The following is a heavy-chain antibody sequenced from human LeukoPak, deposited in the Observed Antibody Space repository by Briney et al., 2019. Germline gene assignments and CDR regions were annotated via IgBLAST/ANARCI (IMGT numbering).Heavy chain of an antibody. V-gene: IGHV3-48*03. CDR2: ISSSGTTI. CDR1: GFTFSSYE. Sequence: GGSLRLSCAASGFTFSSYEMMWVRQAPGKGLEFLSYISSSGTTIYYADSVKGRFTISRDNAKNSLYLQMNSLRAEDTAVYYCARVRDDYTYFDCWGQGTLVTVSS. D-gene: IGHD4-11*01. J-gene: IGHJ4*02. CDR3: ARVRDDYTYFDC.